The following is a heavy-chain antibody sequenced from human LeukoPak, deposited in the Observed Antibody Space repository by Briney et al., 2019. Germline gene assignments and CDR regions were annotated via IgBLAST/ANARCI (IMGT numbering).Heavy chain of an antibody. J-gene: IGHJ1*01. V-gene: IGHV1-2*04. D-gene: IGHD6-19*01. CDR2: INPNSGGT. Sequence: ASVKVSCKASGYTFTGYYMHWVRQAPGQGLEWMGWINPNSGGTNYAQKFQGWVTMTRDTSISTAYMELSRVRSDDTAVYYCARGSGSGWSEYFQHWGQGTLVTVSS. CDR1: GYTFTGYY. CDR3: ARGSGSGWSEYFQH.